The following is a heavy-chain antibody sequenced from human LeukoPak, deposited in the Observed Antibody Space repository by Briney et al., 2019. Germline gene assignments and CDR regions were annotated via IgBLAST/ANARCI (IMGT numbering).Heavy chain of an antibody. J-gene: IGHJ6*02. CDR3: ATVYSSGYYRYYYYGMDV. D-gene: IGHD3-22*01. CDR2: FDPEDGET. CDR1: GYALTELS. V-gene: IGHV1-24*01. Sequence: ASVKVSCKVSGYALTELSMHWVRQAPGKGLEWMGGFDPEDGETIYAQKFQGRVTMTEDTSTDTAYMELSSLRSEDTAVYYCATVYSSGYYRYYYYGMDVWGQGTTVTVSS.